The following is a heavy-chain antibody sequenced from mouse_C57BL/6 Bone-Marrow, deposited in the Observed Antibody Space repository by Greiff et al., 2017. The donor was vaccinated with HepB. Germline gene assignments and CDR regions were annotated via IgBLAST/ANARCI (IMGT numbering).Heavy chain of an antibody. Sequence: QVQLQQSGAELMKPGASVKLSCKATGYTFTGYWIEWVKQRPGHGLEWIGEILPGSGSTTYNEKFKGKATFTADTSSNTAYMQLSSLTTEDSAIYYCAAYYYGSSGYAMDYWGQGTSVTVSS. CDR2: ILPGSGST. D-gene: IGHD1-1*01. CDR1: GYTFTGYW. V-gene: IGHV1-9*01. J-gene: IGHJ4*01. CDR3: AAYYYGSSGYAMDY.